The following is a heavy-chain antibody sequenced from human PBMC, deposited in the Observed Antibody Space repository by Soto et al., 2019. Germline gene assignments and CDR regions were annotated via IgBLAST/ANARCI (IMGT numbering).Heavy chain of an antibody. CDR3: VGGQYYFDY. D-gene: IGHD3-10*01. CDR2: ISYDGSNK. CDR1: GFPFTTYG. Sequence: QVQLVESGGGVVQPGRSLRLSCAASGFPFTTYGMHWVREGPGKGLEWVAVISYDGSNKYYADSVKGRVTISRDNSKNPLYLQMNSLRPEDTALYYCVGGQYYFDYRGQGTLVTVSS. V-gene: IGHV3-30*03. J-gene: IGHJ4*02.